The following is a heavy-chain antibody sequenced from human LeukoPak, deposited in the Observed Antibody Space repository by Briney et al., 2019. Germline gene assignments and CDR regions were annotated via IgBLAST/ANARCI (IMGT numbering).Heavy chain of an antibody. CDR1: GFTFSSYW. V-gene: IGHV3-74*01. Sequence: GGSLRLSCAASGFTFSSYWMHWVRQAPGKGLVWVSRINTDRSSTSYADSVKGRFTISRDNAKNTLYLQMNSLRAEDTAVYYCASLSTSHPVYWGQGTLVTVSS. CDR2: INTDRSST. D-gene: IGHD2/OR15-2a*01. J-gene: IGHJ4*02. CDR3: ASLSTSHPVY.